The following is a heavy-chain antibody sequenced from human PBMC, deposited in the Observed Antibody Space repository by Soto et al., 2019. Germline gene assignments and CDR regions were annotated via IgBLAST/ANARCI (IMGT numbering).Heavy chain of an antibody. CDR1: GFTFSSYS. V-gene: IGHV3-48*01. CDR3: ARDFQSGRRGYYYYYMDV. Sequence: PGGSLRLSCAASGFTFSSYSMNWVRQAPGKGLEWVSYISSSSSTIYYADSVKGRFTISRDNAKNSLYLQMNSLRAEDTAVYYCARDFQSGRRGYYYYYMDVWGKGTTVTVSS. CDR2: ISSSSSTI. J-gene: IGHJ6*03. D-gene: IGHD3-16*01.